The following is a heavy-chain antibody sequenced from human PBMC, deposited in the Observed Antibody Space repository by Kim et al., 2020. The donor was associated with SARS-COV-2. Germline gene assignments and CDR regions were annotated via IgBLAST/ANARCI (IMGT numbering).Heavy chain of an antibody. CDR2: IYCSGST. Sequence: SSGYYRSWIRQPPGKGLEWIGSIYCSGSTYYTPSLKSRVTISVDTSKNQCSLKLSSVTAADTAVYYCARQTDVLRYFDWLLTPWGQGTLAT. CDR3: ARQTDVLRYFDWLLTP. CDR1: SSGYY. V-gene: IGHV4-39*01. D-gene: IGHD3-9*01. J-gene: IGHJ4*02.